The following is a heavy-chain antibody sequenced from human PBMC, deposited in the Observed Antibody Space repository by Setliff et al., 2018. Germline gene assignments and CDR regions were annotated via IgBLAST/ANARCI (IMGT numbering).Heavy chain of an antibody. CDR2: ISGFTGFT. D-gene: IGHD6-6*01. Sequence: GASVKVSCKASGYTFSNYGVTWVRQAPGQGLEWMGWISGFTGFTQYSQKFKGRVAVTIDKSTSTAYMDLTSLRSDDTAVYYCLRDRPYSNSPEYSFDVWGQGTTVTVSS. CDR1: GYTFSNYG. J-gene: IGHJ3*01. V-gene: IGHV1-18*01. CDR3: LRDRPYSNSPEYSFDV.